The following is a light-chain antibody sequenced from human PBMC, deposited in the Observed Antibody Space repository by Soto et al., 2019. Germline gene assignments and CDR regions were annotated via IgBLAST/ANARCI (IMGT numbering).Light chain of an antibody. V-gene: IGKV3-20*01. J-gene: IGKJ3*01. CDR1: QSVSSSY. Sequence: EIVLTQSPGTLSLSPGERATLSCRASQSVSSSYLAWYQQKPVQAPRLLIYGASSRATGIPARFSGSGSGTDFPLTISRLEPEDFAVYYCQQYCSSPFTFGPGTKVDIK. CDR2: GAS. CDR3: QQYCSSPFT.